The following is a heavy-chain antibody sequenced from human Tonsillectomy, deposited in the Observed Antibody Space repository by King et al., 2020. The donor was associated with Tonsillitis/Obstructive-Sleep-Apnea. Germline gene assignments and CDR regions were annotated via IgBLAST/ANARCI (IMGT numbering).Heavy chain of an antibody. D-gene: IGHD4-11*01. CDR2: ISSSSSYI. Sequence: VQLVESGGGLVKPGGSLRLSCAASGFTFSSYSMNWVRQAPGKGLEWVSSISSSSSYIYYADSVNGRFTISRDNAKNSLYLQMNSLRDEDTAVYYCAREGFTVTTVDVYYYYGMDVWGQGTTVTVSS. CDR1: GFTFSSYS. V-gene: IGHV3-21*01. J-gene: IGHJ6*02. CDR3: AREGFTVTTVDVYYYYGMDV.